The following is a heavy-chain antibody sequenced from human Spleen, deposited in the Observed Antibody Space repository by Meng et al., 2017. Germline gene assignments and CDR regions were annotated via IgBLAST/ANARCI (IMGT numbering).Heavy chain of an antibody. CDR1: GYSFTNYW. V-gene: IGHV5-51*01. CDR3: ARQYGSGSYYGGINWRFGWFDP. Sequence: GESLKISCKDSGYSFTNYWIGWVRQMPGKGLEWMGIIYPGDSDTRYSPSFQGQVTISADKSISTAYLQWSSLKASDTAMYYCARQYGSGSYYGGINWRFGWFDPWGQGTLVTVSS. J-gene: IGHJ5*02. CDR2: IYPGDSDT. D-gene: IGHD3-10*01.